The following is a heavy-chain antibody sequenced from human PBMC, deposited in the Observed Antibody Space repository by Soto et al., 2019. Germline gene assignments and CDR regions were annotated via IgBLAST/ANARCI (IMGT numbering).Heavy chain of an antibody. D-gene: IGHD6-19*01. V-gene: IGHV4-34*01. CDR2: INHSGST. CDR3: ASIDSSGWYGGHAFDI. CDR1: GGSFSGYY. J-gene: IGHJ3*02. Sequence: SETLSLTCAVYGGSFSGYYWSWIRQPPGKGLEWIGEINHSGSTNYNPSLKSRVTISVDTSKNQFSLKLSSVTAAGTAVYYCASIDSSGWYGGHAFDIWGQGTMVTVSS.